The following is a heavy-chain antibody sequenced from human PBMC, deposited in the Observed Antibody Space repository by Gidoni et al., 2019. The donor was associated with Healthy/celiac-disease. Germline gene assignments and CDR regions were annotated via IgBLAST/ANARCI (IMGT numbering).Heavy chain of an antibody. CDR2: ISWNSGSI. D-gene: IGHD6-13*01. V-gene: IGHV3-9*01. CDR1: GFTFDDYA. J-gene: IGHJ2*01. CDR3: AKLAAGTSDWYFDL. Sequence: EVQLVESGGGLVQPGRSLRLSCAASGFTFDDYAMHWVRQAPGKGLDWVSGISWNSGSIGYADSVKGRFTISSDNAKNSLYLQMNSLRAEDTALYYCAKLAAGTSDWYFDLWGRGTLVTVSS.